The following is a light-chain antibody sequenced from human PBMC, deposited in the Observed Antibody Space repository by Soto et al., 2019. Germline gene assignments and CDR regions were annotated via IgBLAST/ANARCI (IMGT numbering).Light chain of an antibody. V-gene: IGKV3-20*01. CDR1: QSVSTSN. J-gene: IGKJ1*01. Sequence: ETVLTQSPGTLSLSPGERATLSCRASQSVSTSNLAWYQQRPGQAPRLLIYGTSSMATGIPDRFSGSGDGTHFTPTIRRLEPEDFAVYYCQQFDYSLWTFGQGTKVEIK. CDR3: QQFDYSLWT. CDR2: GTS.